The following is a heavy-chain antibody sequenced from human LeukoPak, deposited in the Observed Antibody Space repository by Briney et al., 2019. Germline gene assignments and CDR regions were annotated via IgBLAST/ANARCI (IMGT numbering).Heavy chain of an antibody. CDR2: ISAYNGNT. Sequence: ASVKVSCKASGYTFTSYGISWVRQAPGQGLEWMGWISAYNGNTNYAQKLQGRVTMTTDTSTSTAYMELRSLRSDDTAVYYCARDGGYRSGGSCPDNWFDPWGQGTLVTVSS. CDR3: ARDGGYRSGGSCPDNWFDP. J-gene: IGHJ5*02. D-gene: IGHD2-15*01. CDR1: GYTFTSYG. V-gene: IGHV1-18*01.